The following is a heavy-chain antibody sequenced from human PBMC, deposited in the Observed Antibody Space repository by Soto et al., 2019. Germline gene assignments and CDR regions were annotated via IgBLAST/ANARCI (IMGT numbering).Heavy chain of an antibody. Sequence: QVQLVESGGGVVQPGRSLRLSCAASGFTFSSYGMHWVRQAPGKGLEWVAVIWYDGSNKYYADSVKGRFTISRDNSKNTLYLQMNSRRAADTAVYYCASSPLHGDYHLLPWGQGTLVTVSS. J-gene: IGHJ5*02. CDR1: GFTFSSYG. CDR2: IWYDGSNK. D-gene: IGHD4-17*01. V-gene: IGHV3-33*01. CDR3: ASSPLHGDYHLLP.